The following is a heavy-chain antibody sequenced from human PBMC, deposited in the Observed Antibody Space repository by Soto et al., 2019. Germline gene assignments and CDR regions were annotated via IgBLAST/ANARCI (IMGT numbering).Heavy chain of an antibody. D-gene: IGHD1-26*01. V-gene: IGHV1-18*04. CDR3: ARLLTEGATYREDAFDM. CDR2: ISGYNGNT. J-gene: IGHJ3*02. CDR1: GYPFTSRG. Sequence: QVQLVQSGTDVKKPGASVKVSCKASGYPFTSRGFSWVRQAPGQGLEWMGWISGYNGNTNYAQKFQDRVTMTADTRTSTVYMEVRSLRSDDTAVYYCARLLTEGATYREDAFDMWGQGTKVTVSS.